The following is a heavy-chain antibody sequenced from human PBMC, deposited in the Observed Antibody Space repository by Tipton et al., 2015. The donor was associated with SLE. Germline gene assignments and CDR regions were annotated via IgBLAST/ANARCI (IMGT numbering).Heavy chain of an antibody. V-gene: IGHV4-59*01. CDR2: IYYSGST. D-gene: IGHD6-19*01. Sequence: TLSLTCTVSGGSISSYYWSWIRQPPGKGLEWIGYIYYSGSTNYNPSLKSRVTISVDTSKNQFSLKLSSVTAADTAVYYCAREEGQWDAFDIRGQGTMVTVSS. J-gene: IGHJ3*02. CDR3: AREEGQWDAFDI. CDR1: GGSISSYY.